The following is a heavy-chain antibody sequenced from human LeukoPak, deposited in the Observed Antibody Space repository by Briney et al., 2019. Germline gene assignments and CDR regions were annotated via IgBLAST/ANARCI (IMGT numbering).Heavy chain of an antibody. D-gene: IGHD6-13*01. J-gene: IGHJ4*02. Sequence: GGSLRLSCAASGFTFSSYSMNWVRQAPGKGLEWVSSISSSSSYIYYADSVRGRFTISRDNAKNSLYLQMNSLRAEDTAVYFCARVGALSSSWLLYWGQGTLVTVSS. CDR2: ISSSSSYI. V-gene: IGHV3-21*01. CDR3: ARVGALSSSWLLY. CDR1: GFTFSSYS.